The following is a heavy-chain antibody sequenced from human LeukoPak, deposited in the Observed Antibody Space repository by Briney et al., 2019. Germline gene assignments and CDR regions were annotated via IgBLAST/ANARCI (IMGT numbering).Heavy chain of an antibody. D-gene: IGHD2-15*01. CDR3: TSEGYCSGGSCYSAY. Sequence: SETLSLTCAVYGGSFSGYYWSWIRQPPGKGREWIGEINHSGSTNYNPSLKSRVTISVYTSKNQFSLKLSSVAAADTAVYYCTSEGYCSGGSCYSAYWGQGTLVTVSS. CDR2: INHSGST. CDR1: GGSFSGYY. V-gene: IGHV4-34*01. J-gene: IGHJ4*02.